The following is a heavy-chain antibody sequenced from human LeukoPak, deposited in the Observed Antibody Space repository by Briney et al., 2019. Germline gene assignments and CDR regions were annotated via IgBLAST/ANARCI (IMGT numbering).Heavy chain of an antibody. D-gene: IGHD7-27*01. CDR1: GFTFSSYW. CDR3: VCLITGDAALDY. V-gene: IGHV3-7*01. J-gene: IGHJ4*02. CDR2: IKQDGSEK. Sequence: GSLRLSCAASGFTFSSYWMSWVRQAPGKGLEWVANIKQDGSEKYYVDSVKGRFTISRDNAKNSLYLQMNSLRAEDTAVYYCVCLITGDAALDYWGQGTLVTVSS.